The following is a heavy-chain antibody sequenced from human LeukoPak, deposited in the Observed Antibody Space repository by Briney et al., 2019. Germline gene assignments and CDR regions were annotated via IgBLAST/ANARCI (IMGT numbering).Heavy chain of an antibody. V-gene: IGHV1-8*03. CDR2: MNPNSGNT. J-gene: IGHJ4*02. D-gene: IGHD3-22*01. Sequence: ASVKVSCKASGYTFTSYDINWVRQATGQGLEWMGWMNPNSGNTGYAQKFQGRVTITRNTSISTAYMELSSLRSEDTAVYYCASRNRPSYYYDSSGYYWDYWGQGTLVTVSS. CDR3: ASRNRPSYYYDSSGYYWDY. CDR1: GYTFTSYD.